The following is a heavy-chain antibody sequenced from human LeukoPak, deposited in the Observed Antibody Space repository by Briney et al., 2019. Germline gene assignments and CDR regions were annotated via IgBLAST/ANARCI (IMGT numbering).Heavy chain of an antibody. CDR1: GFTFSSYA. V-gene: IGHV3-23*01. D-gene: IGHD3-22*01. J-gene: IGHJ4*02. CDR3: AKDRYYDSSGSSFDY. Sequence: PGGSLRLSCAASGFTFSSYAISWVRQAPGKGLEWVSAISGSGGSTYYADSVKGRFTISRDNSKNTLYLQMNSLRAEDTAVYYCAKDRYYDSSGSSFDYWGQGTLVTVSS. CDR2: ISGSGGST.